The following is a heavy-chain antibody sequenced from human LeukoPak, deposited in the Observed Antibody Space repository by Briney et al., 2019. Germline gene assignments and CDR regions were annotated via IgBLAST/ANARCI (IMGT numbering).Heavy chain of an antibody. CDR1: GFTFSSYA. V-gene: IGHV3-30-3*01. J-gene: IGHJ4*02. Sequence: GGSLRLSCAASGFTFSSYAMHWVRQAPGKGLEWVAVISYDGSNKYYADSVKGRFTISRDNSKNTLYLQMNSLRAEDTAVYYCAKEGFDSWGQGTLVTVSS. CDR3: AKEGFDS. CDR2: ISYDGSNK.